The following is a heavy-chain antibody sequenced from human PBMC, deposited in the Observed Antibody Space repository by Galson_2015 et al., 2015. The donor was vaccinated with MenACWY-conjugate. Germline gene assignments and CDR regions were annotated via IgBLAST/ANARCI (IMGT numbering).Heavy chain of an antibody. Sequence: ETLSLTCTVSGGSISNYYWSWIRQPPGKGLEWIGSIYYSGSTYYNPSLKSRVTISVDTSKNQFSLKLSSVTAADTAVYYCARGTAAAENSYYYYYGMDVWGQGTTVTVSS. V-gene: IGHV4-39*07. CDR3: ARGTAAAENSYYYYYGMDV. D-gene: IGHD6-13*01. J-gene: IGHJ6*02. CDR1: GGSISNYY. CDR2: IYYSGST.